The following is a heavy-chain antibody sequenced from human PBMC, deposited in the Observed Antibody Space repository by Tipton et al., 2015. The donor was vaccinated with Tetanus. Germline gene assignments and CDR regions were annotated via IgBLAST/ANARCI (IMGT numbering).Heavy chain of an antibody. Sequence: QSGPEVKQPGESLKISCKGSGYMFSSHWIGWVRQVPGKGLEWLGTIYPGDSYSTYSPSFEGQVTISVDRSIDTAYLQWSSLKAPDTAIYYCARPLTSVAFGGFAFDVWGQGTLVTVSS. D-gene: IGHD3-16*01. V-gene: IGHV5-51*01. CDR2: IYPGDSYS. CDR1: GYMFSSHW. J-gene: IGHJ3*01. CDR3: ARPLTSVAFGGFAFDV.